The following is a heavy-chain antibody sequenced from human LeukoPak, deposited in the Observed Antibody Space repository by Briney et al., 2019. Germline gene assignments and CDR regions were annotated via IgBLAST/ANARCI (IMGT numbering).Heavy chain of an antibody. Sequence: ASVKVSCKASGGTFSSYAISWVRQAPGQGLEWMGGIIPIFGTANYAQKFQGRVTITADESTSTAYMELSSLRSEDTAVYYCARGGVIASRNWFDPWGQGTLVTVPS. V-gene: IGHV1-69*13. CDR3: ARGGVIASRNWFDP. J-gene: IGHJ5*02. CDR1: GGTFSSYA. D-gene: IGHD2-21*01. CDR2: IIPIFGTA.